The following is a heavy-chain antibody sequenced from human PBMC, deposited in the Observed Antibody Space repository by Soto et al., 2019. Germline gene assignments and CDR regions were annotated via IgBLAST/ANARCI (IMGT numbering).Heavy chain of an antibody. Sequence: GGSLRLSCAASGFTFSSYAMGWVRQGPGKGLEWVAVVSIGGSTHYADSVRGRFTISRDNSKNTLSLQMNSLTAEDTAVYFCAKRRGAGGNFDYRGQAALVPVSS. CDR3: AKRRGAGGNFDY. J-gene: IGHJ4*02. V-gene: IGHV3-23*01. D-gene: IGHD1-26*01. CDR2: VSIGGST. CDR1: GFTFSSYA.